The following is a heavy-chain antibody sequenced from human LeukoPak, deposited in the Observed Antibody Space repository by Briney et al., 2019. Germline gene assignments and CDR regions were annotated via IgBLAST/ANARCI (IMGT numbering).Heavy chain of an antibody. V-gene: IGHV4-59*01. Sequence: SETLSLTCTVSGGSISSCYWSWIRQPPGKGLEWIGFIYSSGSTNSNPSLRSRVTISVDTSKNQFSLKLSSVTAADTAVYFCARGSFYYYFDYWGQGTLLTVSS. CDR1: GGSISSCY. CDR2: IYSSGST. J-gene: IGHJ4*02. CDR3: ARGSFYYYFDY. D-gene: IGHD1-26*01.